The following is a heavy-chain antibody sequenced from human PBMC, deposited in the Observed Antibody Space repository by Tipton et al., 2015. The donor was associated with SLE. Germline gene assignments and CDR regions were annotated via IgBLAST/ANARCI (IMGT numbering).Heavy chain of an antibody. Sequence: SLRLSCAASGFTFSSYAMHWVRQAPGKGLEWVAVISYDGSNKDYADSVKGRFTISRDNSKNTLYLQMNSLRAEDTAVYYCARDLPNGVADFDLWGRGTLVTVSS. CDR3: ARDLPNGVADFDL. CDR2: ISYDGSNK. CDR1: GFTFSSYA. V-gene: IGHV3-30-3*01. D-gene: IGHD2-8*01. J-gene: IGHJ2*01.